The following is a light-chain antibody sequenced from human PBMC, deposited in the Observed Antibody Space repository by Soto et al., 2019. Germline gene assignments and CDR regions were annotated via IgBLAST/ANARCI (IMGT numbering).Light chain of an antibody. CDR1: QSVSSSY. CDR2: GAS. Sequence: EIVLTQSPGTLSLSPGERATLSCRAIQSVSSSYLAWYQQKPGRAPRPLISGASTRAAGISDRFRGSGSGTEFTLTISSLRSEDFAVYYCQQYHIWPPWTSGQGTKVDIK. CDR3: QQYHIWPPWT. V-gene: IGKV3-20*01. J-gene: IGKJ1*01.